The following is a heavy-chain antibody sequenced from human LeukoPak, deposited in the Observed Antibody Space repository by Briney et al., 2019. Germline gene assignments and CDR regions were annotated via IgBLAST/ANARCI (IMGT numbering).Heavy chain of an antibody. J-gene: IGHJ4*02. D-gene: IGHD2-15*01. Sequence: GGSLRLSCAAAGFIFSNHALQWVRQAPGKGLEWVAVISDEANAIHYTHSGKGRFTISRDNSRHMLYLQMNSLRPEDPAVYYCARAAGASRGRDYSSAYCGQRVLVTV. V-gene: IGHV3-30*04. CDR2: ISDEANAI. CDR3: ARAAGASRGRDYSSAY. CDR1: GFIFSNHA.